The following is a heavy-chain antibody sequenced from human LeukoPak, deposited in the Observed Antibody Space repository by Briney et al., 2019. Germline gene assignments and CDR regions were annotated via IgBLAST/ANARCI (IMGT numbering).Heavy chain of an antibody. D-gene: IGHD2-2*02. V-gene: IGHV3-11*04. CDR1: GFTFSDYY. J-gene: IGHJ3*02. CDR2: ISSSGSTI. CDR3: ARGVSDWRPRYCSSTSCYTFDAFDI. Sequence: GGSLRLSCAASGFTFSDYYMSWIRQAPGKGLEWVSYISSSGSTIYYADSVKGRFTISRDNAKNSLYLQMNSLRAEDTAVYYCARGVSDWRPRYCSSTSCYTFDAFDIWGQGTMVTVSS.